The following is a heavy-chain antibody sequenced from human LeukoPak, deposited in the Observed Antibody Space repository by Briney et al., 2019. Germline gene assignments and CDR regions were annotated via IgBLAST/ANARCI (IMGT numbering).Heavy chain of an antibody. CDR3: AREDYVYGMDV. V-gene: IGHV3-66*01. Sequence: GGSLRLSCAASGFTVSSNYMSWVRQAPGKGLERVSVIYSGGSTYYADSVKGRFTISRDNSKNTLYLQMNSLRAEDTAVYYCAREDYVYGMDVWGQGTTVTVSS. CDR2: IYSGGST. CDR1: GFTVSSNY. J-gene: IGHJ6*02.